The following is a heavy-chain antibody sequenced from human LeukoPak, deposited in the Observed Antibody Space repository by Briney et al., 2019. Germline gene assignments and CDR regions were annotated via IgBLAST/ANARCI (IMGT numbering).Heavy chain of an antibody. CDR1: GGSVSSGSNY. Sequence: SETLSLTCTVSGGSVSSGSNYRSWIRQTPGKGLEWLGRISYSGSTIYNPSLKSRITISVDTSKDQFSLKLSSVTAADTAVYYCARRQTEAAGYADNGNWSDPWGQGTLVTVSP. V-gene: IGHV4-61*01. J-gene: IGHJ5*02. D-gene: IGHD5-12*01. CDR2: ISYSGST. CDR3: ARRQTEAAGYADNGNWSDP.